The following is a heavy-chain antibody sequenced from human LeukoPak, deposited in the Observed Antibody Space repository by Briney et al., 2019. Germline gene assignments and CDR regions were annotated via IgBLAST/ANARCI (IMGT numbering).Heavy chain of an antibody. CDR2: MTGGRGTT. J-gene: IGHJ4*02. CDR3: AKRGRDQLLCYFDY. D-gene: IGHD1-26*01. CDR1: GLTFSNSG. Sequence: GGSLRLSCAASGLTFSNSGLSWVRQAPGKGLEWVSDMTGGRGTTDYADSVKGRFTISRDNAKNTLYLQMDSLRAEDTAVYYCAKRGRDQLLCYFDYWGQGTLVTVSS. V-gene: IGHV3-23*01.